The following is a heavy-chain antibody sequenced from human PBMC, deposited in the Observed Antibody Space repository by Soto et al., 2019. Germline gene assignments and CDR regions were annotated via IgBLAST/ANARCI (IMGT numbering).Heavy chain of an antibody. Sequence: QVQLQQWGAGLLKPSETLSLTCAVYGGSFSGYYWSWIRQPPGKGLEWIGEINHSGSTNYNPSLKRRVTISVDTSQNQFSLKLSSVTAADTAVYYCARAPYGSGTFAPDYWGQGTLVTVSS. V-gene: IGHV4-34*01. CDR3: ARAPYGSGTFAPDY. CDR1: GGSFSGYY. J-gene: IGHJ4*02. D-gene: IGHD3-10*01. CDR2: INHSGST.